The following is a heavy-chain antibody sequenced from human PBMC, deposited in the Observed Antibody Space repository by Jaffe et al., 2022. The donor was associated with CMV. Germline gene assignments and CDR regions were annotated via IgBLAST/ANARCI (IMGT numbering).Heavy chain of an antibody. CDR1: GGSISSGGYY. V-gene: IGHV4-31*03. D-gene: IGHD3-3*01. Sequence: QVQLQESGPGLVKPSQTLSLTCTVSGGSISSGGYYWSWIRQHPGKGLEWIGYIYYSGSTYYNPSLKSRVTISVDTSKNQFSLKLSSVTAADTAVYYCARDRGGPQYYDFWSGYSRGMDVWGQGTTVTVSS. J-gene: IGHJ6*02. CDR3: ARDRGGPQYYDFWSGYSRGMDV. CDR2: IYYSGST.